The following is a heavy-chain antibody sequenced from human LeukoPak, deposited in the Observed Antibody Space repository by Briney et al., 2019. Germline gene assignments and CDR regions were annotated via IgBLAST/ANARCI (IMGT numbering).Heavy chain of an antibody. CDR2: MNPNSGNT. CDR1: GYTFTSYD. V-gene: IGHV1-8*03. D-gene: IGHD3-22*01. Sequence: GASVKVSCKASGYTFTSYDINWVRQATGQGLEWMGWMNPNSGNTGYAQKFQGRVTITRNTSISTAYMELSSLRSEDTAVYYCARGKGLLPHFDYWGQGTLVTVSS. J-gene: IGHJ4*02. CDR3: ARGKGLLPHFDY.